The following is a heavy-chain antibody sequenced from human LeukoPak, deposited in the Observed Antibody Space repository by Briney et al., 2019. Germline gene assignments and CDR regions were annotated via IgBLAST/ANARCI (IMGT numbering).Heavy chain of an antibody. D-gene: IGHD2-2*02. CDR1: GGTFSSYA. Sequence: SVKVSCKASGGTFSSYAISWVRQAPGQGLEWMGGIIPIFGTANYAQKFQGRVTITTDESTSTAYMELSSLRSEDTAVYYCARGTPYCSSASCYNYWGQGALVAVSS. V-gene: IGHV1-69*05. J-gene: IGHJ4*02. CDR3: ARGTPYCSSASCYNY. CDR2: IIPIFGTA.